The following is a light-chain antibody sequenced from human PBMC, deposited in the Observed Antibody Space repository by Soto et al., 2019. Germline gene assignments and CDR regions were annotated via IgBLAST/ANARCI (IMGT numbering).Light chain of an antibody. CDR2: LAS. V-gene: IGKV1-17*01. CDR3: LHHNGYPPV. J-gene: IGKJ2*01. Sequence: DIQMTQSPSSLSASVGDTVTITCRASQHITNDCAWYQQKAGRAPKCLILLASRLQTGVPSRFSGSCSGTEFTLTISSLQPEDFATYYCLHHNGYPPVFGQGTKVEIK. CDR1: QHITND.